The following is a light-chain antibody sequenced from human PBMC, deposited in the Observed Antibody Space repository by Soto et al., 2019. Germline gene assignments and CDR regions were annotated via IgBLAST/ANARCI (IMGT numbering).Light chain of an antibody. V-gene: IGKV3-20*01. CDR1: QSVSSSY. J-gene: IGKJ5*01. Sequence: EIVLTQSPGTLSLSPGERATLSCRASQSVSSSYLAWYQQKPGQAPWLLIYGASSRTTGIPERFSGSGSGTDFTLTISRLEPEDFAVYYCQHYGSSPSTFGQGTRLEIK. CDR3: QHYGSSPST. CDR2: GAS.